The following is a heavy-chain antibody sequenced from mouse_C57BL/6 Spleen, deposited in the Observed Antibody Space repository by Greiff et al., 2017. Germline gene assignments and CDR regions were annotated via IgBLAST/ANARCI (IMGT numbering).Heavy chain of an antibody. D-gene: IGHD1-1*01. CDR1: GYTFTSYW. CDR2: INPSNGGT. CDR3: ARLANYYGSTYAMDD. J-gene: IGHJ4*01. V-gene: IGHV1-53*01. Sequence: VQLQQPGTELVKPGASVKLSCKASGYTFTSYWMHWVKQRPGQGLEWIGNINPSNGGTNYNEKFKSKATLTVDKSSSTAYMQLSSLTSEDSAVXYCARLANYYGSTYAMDDWGQGTSVTVSS.